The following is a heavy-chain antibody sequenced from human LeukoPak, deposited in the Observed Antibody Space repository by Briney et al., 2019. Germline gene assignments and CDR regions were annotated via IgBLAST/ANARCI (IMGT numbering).Heavy chain of an antibody. CDR3: AREEASGSADY. D-gene: IGHD6-19*01. CDR2: VYSSGNT. Sequence: SETLSLTCTVSGGSISSYYWSWIRQPAGKGREWIGRVYSSGNTYHNPSLKSRVTMSVDTSKNQFSLKLISVTAADTAVYYGAREEASGSADYWGQGTLATVSS. V-gene: IGHV4-4*07. CDR1: GGSISSYY. J-gene: IGHJ4*02.